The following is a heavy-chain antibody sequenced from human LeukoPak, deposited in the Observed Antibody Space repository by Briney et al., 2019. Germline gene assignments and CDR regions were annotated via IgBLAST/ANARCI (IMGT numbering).Heavy chain of an antibody. J-gene: IGHJ6*04. V-gene: IGHV3-7*01. CDR3: AELGITMIGGV. CDR2: IKQDGSEK. CDR1: GFTFSSYW. D-gene: IGHD3-10*02. Sequence: GGSLRLSCAASGFTFSSYWMSWVRQAPGKGLEWVANIKQDGSEKFYVDSVKGRFTISRDNAKNSLYLQMNSLRAEDTAVYYCAELGITMIGGVWGKGTTVTISS.